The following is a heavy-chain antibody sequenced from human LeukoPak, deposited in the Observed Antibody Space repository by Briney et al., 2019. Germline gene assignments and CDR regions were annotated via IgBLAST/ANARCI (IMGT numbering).Heavy chain of an antibody. V-gene: IGHV3-30*04. J-gene: IGHJ4*02. Sequence: GGSLRLSCAASGFTFSSYAMHWVRKAPGKGLEWVAVISYVGSNKYYADSVKGRFTISRDNSKNTLYLQMNSLRAEDTAVYYCARDSLYCSGGSCQPTRGRYFDYWGQGTLVTVSS. CDR2: ISYVGSNK. CDR1: GFTFSSYA. D-gene: IGHD2-15*01. CDR3: ARDSLYCSGGSCQPTRGRYFDY.